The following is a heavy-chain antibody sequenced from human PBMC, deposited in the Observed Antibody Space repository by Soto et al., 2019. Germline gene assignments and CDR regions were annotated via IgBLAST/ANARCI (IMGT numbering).Heavy chain of an antibody. CDR2: ISWDGGST. CDR3: AKDIFPGYDILTGYKTSYYYGMDV. CDR1: GFTFDDYA. J-gene: IGHJ6*02. D-gene: IGHD3-9*01. V-gene: IGHV3-43D*04. Sequence: GGSLRLSXAASGFTFDDYAMHWVRQAPGKGLEWVSLISWDGGSTYYADSVKGRFTISRDNSKNSLYLQMNSLRAEDTALYYCAKDIFPGYDILTGYKTSYYYGMDVWGQGTTVTVSS.